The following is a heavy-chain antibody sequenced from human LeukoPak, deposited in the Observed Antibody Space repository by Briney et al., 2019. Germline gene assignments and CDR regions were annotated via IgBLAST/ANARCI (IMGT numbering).Heavy chain of an antibody. CDR2: IYYSGSS. CDR3: ARESASCSSTSCYTETRWFDP. V-gene: IGHV4-31*03. J-gene: IGHJ5*02. D-gene: IGHD2-2*02. CDR1: GGSINNGGYY. Sequence: SETLSLTCTVSGGSINNGGYYWSWIRQHPGKGLEWIGYIYYSGSSYYNPSLRSRVTISVDTSKNHFSLRLSSVTAADTAVYYCARESASCSSTSCYTETRWFDPWAREPWSPSPQ.